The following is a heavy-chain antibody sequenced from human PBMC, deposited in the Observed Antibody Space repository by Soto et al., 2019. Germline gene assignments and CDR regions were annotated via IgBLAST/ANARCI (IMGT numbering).Heavy chain of an antibody. D-gene: IGHD3-22*01. CDR3: TIDGGLSYYYDSSGYVLAPFDI. CDR1: GFTFSNAW. CDR2: IKSKTDGGTT. V-gene: IGHV3-15*07. Sequence: GALRLSCAASGFTFSNAWMNWVRQAPGKGLEWVGRIKSKTDGGTTDYAAPVKGRFTISRDDSKNTLYLQMNSLKTEDTAVYYCTIDGGLSYYYDSSGYVLAPFDIWGQGTMVTVSS. J-gene: IGHJ3*02.